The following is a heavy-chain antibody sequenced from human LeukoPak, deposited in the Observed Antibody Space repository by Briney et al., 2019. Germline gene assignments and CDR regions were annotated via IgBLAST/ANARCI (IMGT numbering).Heavy chain of an antibody. Sequence: SETLSLTCAVSGYSISVGYYWGWIRQPPGKGLEWIGSIYHSGSTYYNPSLKSRVTISVDTSKNQFSLKLSSVTAADTAVYYCARVQGYCSGGSFFRPHNWFDPWGQGTVVTVSS. CDR2: IYHSGST. CDR3: ARVQGYCSGGSFFRPHNWFDP. D-gene: IGHD2-15*01. J-gene: IGHJ5*02. CDR1: GYSISVGYY. V-gene: IGHV4-38-2*01.